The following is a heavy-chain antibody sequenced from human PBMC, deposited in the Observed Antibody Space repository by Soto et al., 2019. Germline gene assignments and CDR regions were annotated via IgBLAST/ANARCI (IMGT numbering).Heavy chain of an antibody. CDR1: GGSISSGGYY. CDR2: IYYSGST. D-gene: IGHD5-12*01. V-gene: IGHV4-31*03. CDR3: ARESEWLRDVDY. Sequence: QVQLQESGPGLVKPSQTLSLTCTVSGGSISSGGYYWSWIRQHPGKGLEWIGYIYYSGSTYYNPSLKSRVTISVDTSKNQFSRKLSSVTAADTAVYYCARESEWLRDVDYWGQGTLVTVSS. J-gene: IGHJ4*02.